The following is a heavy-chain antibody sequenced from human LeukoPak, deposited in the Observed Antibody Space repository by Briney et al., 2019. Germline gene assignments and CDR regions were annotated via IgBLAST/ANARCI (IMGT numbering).Heavy chain of an antibody. Sequence: SETLSLTCTVSGGSISSSYYWGWIRQPPGKGLEWIGNKYYRGSTYYNPSLKSRVTISVDTSKNQFSLNLTSVTAADTAVYYCARIAGGLYFYYYYMDVWGKGTTVTVSS. CDR2: KYYRGST. CDR1: GGSISSSYY. CDR3: ARIAGGLYFYYYYMDV. V-gene: IGHV4-39*07. D-gene: IGHD3-16*01. J-gene: IGHJ6*03.